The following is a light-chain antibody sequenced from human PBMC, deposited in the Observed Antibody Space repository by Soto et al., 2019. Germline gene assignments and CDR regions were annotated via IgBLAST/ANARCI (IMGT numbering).Light chain of an antibody. Sequence: PCAPFPSVADRATISCRASQSISRGLAWYQQKPGKAPKFLIDGVSSLKSGVPSRFSGSGSGTEFTLVISRLQPDDFATYCCQRDNRQPVKFGQGTRVEIK. CDR2: GVS. J-gene: IGKJ1*01. CDR3: QRDNRQPVK. CDR1: QSISRG. V-gene: IGKV1-5*01.